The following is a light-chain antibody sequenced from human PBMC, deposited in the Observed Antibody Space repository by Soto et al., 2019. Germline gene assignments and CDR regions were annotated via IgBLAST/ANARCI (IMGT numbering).Light chain of an antibody. V-gene: IGKV3-11*01. CDR2: DAS. CDR3: QHRSSWPLT. Sequence: TVLTQSPGTLSLSPGERATLSCRASQNVSSNLLVWYQQHPGQAPRLLIYDASNRATGIPARFSGSGSGTDFTLTISSLEPEDFAVYFCQHRSSWPLTFGGGTKVDIK. CDR1: QNVSSN. J-gene: IGKJ4*01.